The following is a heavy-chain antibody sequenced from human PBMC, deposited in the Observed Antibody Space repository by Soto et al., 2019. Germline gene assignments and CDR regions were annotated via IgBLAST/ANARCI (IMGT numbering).Heavy chain of an antibody. D-gene: IGHD2-15*01. CDR1: GYSFTSHA. CDR2: INAGNGNT. J-gene: IGHJ4*02. V-gene: IGHV1-3*01. CDR3: LGYCSGGSCYSRGY. Sequence: QVQLVQSGAEVKKPGASVKVSCKASGYSFTSHAMHWVRQAPGQRLEWMGWINAGNGNTKYSQKFQGRVTINSDTSASTAYMELSSLRSEATAVYYCLGYCSGGSCYSRGYWGQGTLVTVSS.